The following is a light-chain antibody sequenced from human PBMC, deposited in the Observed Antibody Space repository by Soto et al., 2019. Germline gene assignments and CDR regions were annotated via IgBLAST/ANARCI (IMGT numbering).Light chain of an antibody. CDR1: QGISSY. CDR3: QQLISYPFT. Sequence: DIQLTQSPSSLSAYVGDRVTITCRASQGISSYLAWYQQKPGKAPNLLIYAASTLHSGVPSRFSGSGSGTDYTLTISSLQPEDFATDYCQQLISYPFTFGPGTKVDIK. CDR2: AAS. J-gene: IGKJ3*01. V-gene: IGKV1-9*01.